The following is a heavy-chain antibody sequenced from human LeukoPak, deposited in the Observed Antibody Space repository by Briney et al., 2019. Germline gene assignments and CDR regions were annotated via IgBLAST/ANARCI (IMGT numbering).Heavy chain of an antibody. CDR3: ARVRSPVAGFDY. V-gene: IGHV3-21*01. CDR1: GFIFSSYS. D-gene: IGHD6-19*01. J-gene: IGHJ4*02. Sequence: GGSLRLSCAASGFIFSSYSMNWVRQAPGKGLEWVSSISSRSSYIYYVDSVKGRFTISRDNAKNSLYLQMNSLRAEDTAVYYCARVRSPVAGFDYWGQGTLVTVSS. CDR2: ISSRSSYI.